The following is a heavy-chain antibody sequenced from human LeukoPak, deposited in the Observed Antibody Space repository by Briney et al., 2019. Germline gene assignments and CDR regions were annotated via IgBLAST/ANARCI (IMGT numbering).Heavy chain of an antibody. V-gene: IGHV3-33*08. CDR2: IWYDGSNK. CDR3: ARERYCSSTSCLALFDY. Sequence: GGSLRLSCAASGFTFSSYEINWVRQAPGKGLEWVAVIWYDGSNKYYADSVKGRFTISRDNSKNTLYLQMNSLRAEDTAVYYCARERYCSSTSCLALFDYWGQGTLVTVSS. J-gene: IGHJ4*02. CDR1: GFTFSSYE. D-gene: IGHD2-2*01.